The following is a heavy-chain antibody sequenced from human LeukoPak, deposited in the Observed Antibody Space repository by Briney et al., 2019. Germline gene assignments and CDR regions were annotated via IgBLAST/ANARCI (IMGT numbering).Heavy chain of an antibody. CDR3: ARVVLLWFGELGYFDY. D-gene: IGHD3-10*01. V-gene: IGHV1-18*01. Sequence: GASVKVSCKASGYTFTSYGISWVRQATGQGLEWMGWISAYNGNTNYAQKLQGRVTMTTDTSTSTAYMELRSLRSDDTAVYYCARVVLLWFGELGYFDYWGQGTLVTVSS. J-gene: IGHJ4*02. CDR2: ISAYNGNT. CDR1: GYTFTSYG.